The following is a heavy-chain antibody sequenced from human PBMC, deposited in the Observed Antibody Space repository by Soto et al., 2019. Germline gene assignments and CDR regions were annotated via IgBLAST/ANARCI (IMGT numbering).Heavy chain of an antibody. V-gene: IGHV3-33*01. CDR1: GFTFSIYG. J-gene: IGHJ6*02. Sequence: QVQLVESGGGVAQPGRSLRLSCVASGFTFSIYGMHWVRQAPGKGLEWVAVIWYDGNRTSYAESVKGRFTISRNNSKNTLYLQKNRRRDEDTAVYYCARPLWFGENYYFGMDVWGQGTTVTVS. D-gene: IGHD3-10*01. CDR3: ARPLWFGENYYFGMDV. CDR2: IWYDGNRT.